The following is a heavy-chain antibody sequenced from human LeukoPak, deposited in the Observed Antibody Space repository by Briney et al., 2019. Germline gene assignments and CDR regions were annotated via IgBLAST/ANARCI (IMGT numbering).Heavy chain of an antibody. CDR2: INPHNGDT. D-gene: IGHD2-15*01. V-gene: IGHV1-2*02. Sequence: VSVKVSCKASGYTFIGYYLHWVRQAPGQGLEWMGWINPHNGDTNYAQKFQGRVTMTRDTSITTAYMELSRLKSDDTAVYYCATVRDIVVGGGPCYLDYWGQGTLVTVSS. CDR3: ATVRDIVVGGGPCYLDY. J-gene: IGHJ4*02. CDR1: GYTFIGYY.